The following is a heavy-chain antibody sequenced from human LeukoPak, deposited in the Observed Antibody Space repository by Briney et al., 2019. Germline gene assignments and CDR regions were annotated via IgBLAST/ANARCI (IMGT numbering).Heavy chain of an antibody. CDR1: GYTFTNYG. V-gene: IGHV1-18*01. J-gene: IGHJ4*02. Sequence: GASVKVSCKASGYTFTNYGITWVRQAPGQGLEWMGWISPYNGNANYAQKLQGRVTMTTDTSTSTAYMELRSLRSDDTAVYYCAREGAVAGFDYWGQGTLVTVSS. CDR3: AREGAVAGFDY. CDR2: ISPYNGNA. D-gene: IGHD6-19*01.